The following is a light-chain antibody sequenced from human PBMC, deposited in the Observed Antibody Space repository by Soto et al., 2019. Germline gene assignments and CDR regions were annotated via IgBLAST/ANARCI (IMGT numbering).Light chain of an antibody. V-gene: IGLV2-11*01. Sequence: QSALTQPRSVSGSPGQSVTLSCAGAGSDVGGYNYVSWYQHHPGKAPKLLIYDVTKRPSGVPDRFSGSKSGSTASLTISGLQAEDEADYYCCSYAGTYTRYVFGTGTKVTVL. CDR1: GSDVGGYNY. CDR2: DVT. J-gene: IGLJ1*01. CDR3: CSYAGTYTRYV.